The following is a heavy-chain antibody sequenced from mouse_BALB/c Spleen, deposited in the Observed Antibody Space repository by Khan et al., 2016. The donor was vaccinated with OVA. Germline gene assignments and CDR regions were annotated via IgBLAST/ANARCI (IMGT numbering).Heavy chain of an antibody. J-gene: IGHJ2*01. CDR1: GFSLTSYG. V-gene: IGHV2-9*02. CDR3: ARDEGKNYYGSSYFDY. CDR2: IWAGGST. Sequence: QVQLKESGPGLVAPSQSLSITCTVSGFSLTSYGVHWVRQPPGKGLEWLGVIWAGGSTNYNSALMSRLSINKDNSKSQVFLKMNSLQTDDTAMDYCARDEGKNYYGSSYFDYWGQGTTLTVSS. D-gene: IGHD1-1*01.